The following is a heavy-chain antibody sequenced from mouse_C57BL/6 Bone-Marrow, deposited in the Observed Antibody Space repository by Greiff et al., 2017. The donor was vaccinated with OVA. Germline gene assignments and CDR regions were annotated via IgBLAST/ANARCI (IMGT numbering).Heavy chain of an antibody. CDR1: GYSITSGYY. V-gene: IGHV3-6*01. D-gene: IGHD1-1*01. CDR2: ISYDGSN. Sequence: ESGPGLVKPSQSLSLTCSVPGYSITSGYYWNWIRQFPGNKLEWMGYISYDGSNNYNPSLKNRISITRDTSKNQFFLKLNSVTTEDTATYYCARDLTTVGYFDVWGTGTTVTVSS. J-gene: IGHJ1*03. CDR3: ARDLTTVGYFDV.